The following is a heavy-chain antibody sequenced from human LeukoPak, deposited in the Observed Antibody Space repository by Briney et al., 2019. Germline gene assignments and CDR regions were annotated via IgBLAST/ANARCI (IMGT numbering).Heavy chain of an antibody. CDR1: GFTFSSYW. CDR3: ARSAAAGFSYYSYYLDV. D-gene: IGHD6-13*01. Sequence: GGSLRLSCAASGFTFSSYWIHWVRQAPGKGLVWVSRINSDGSSTTYADSVKGRFTISRDNAKNTLYLQMNSLRAEDTAVYYCARSAAAGFSYYSYYLDVWGKGTTVAIFS. CDR2: INSDGSST. V-gene: IGHV3-74*01. J-gene: IGHJ6*03.